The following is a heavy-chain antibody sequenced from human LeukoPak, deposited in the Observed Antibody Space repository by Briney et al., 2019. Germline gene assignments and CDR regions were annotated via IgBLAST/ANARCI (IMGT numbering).Heavy chain of an antibody. Sequence: PGGSLRLSCAASDFTFSTYNMNWVRQAPGKGLEWVSYISSSSTTKYYADSVKGRFTISRDNTKNSLYLQMNSLRAEDTAVYYCLGGTGWIFDYWGQGTLVTVSS. J-gene: IGHJ4*02. CDR2: ISSSSTTK. CDR1: DFTFSTYN. CDR3: LGGTGWIFDY. D-gene: IGHD6-19*01. V-gene: IGHV3-48*04.